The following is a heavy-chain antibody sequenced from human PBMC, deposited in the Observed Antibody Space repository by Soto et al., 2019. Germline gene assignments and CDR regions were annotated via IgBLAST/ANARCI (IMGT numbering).Heavy chain of an antibody. V-gene: IGHV1-69*13. Sequence: PSVKVSCKASGYTFTSYGISWVRQAPGQGLEWMGGIIPIFGTANYAQKFQGRVTITADESTSTAYMELSSLRSEDTAVYYCARPISDVGDCSGGSCYYYYYGMDVWGQGTTVTVSS. CDR2: IIPIFGTA. D-gene: IGHD2-15*01. CDR3: ARPISDVGDCSGGSCYYYYYGMDV. CDR1: GYTFTSYG. J-gene: IGHJ6*02.